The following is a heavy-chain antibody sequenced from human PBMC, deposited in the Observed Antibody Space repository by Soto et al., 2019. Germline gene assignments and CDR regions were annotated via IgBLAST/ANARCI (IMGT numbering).Heavy chain of an antibody. D-gene: IGHD3-10*01. J-gene: IGHJ6*02. CDR3: ASASYGSGSYTLCYGMDV. CDR2: INPSGGST. V-gene: IGHV1-46*01. Sequence: GASVKVSCKASGYTFTSYYMHWVRQAPGQGLEWIGIINPSGGSTSYAQKFQGRVTMTRDTSTSTVYMELSSLRSEDTAVYYCASASYGSGSYTLCYGMDVWGQGTTVTV. CDR1: GYTFTSYY.